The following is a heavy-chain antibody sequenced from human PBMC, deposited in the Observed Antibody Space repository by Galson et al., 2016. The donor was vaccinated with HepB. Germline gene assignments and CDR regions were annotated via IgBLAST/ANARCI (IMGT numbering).Heavy chain of an antibody. J-gene: IGHJ4*02. Sequence: SETLSLTCAVSGGSISSSNWWSWVRQPPGKGLEWIGDISHSGGNNYNPSLKSRVIISVDKSKNQFSLKVTSVTAADTAVYYCTRVTTANYLGFDYWGQGTLVTVSS. CDR2: ISHSGGN. CDR1: GGSISSSNW. D-gene: IGHD2/OR15-2a*01. V-gene: IGHV4-4*02. CDR3: TRVTTANYLGFDY.